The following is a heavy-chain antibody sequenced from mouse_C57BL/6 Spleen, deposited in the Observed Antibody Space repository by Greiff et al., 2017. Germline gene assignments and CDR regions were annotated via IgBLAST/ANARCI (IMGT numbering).Heavy chain of an antibody. D-gene: IGHD2-1*01. J-gene: IGHJ3*01. CDR3: ARDYGNYGGAWFAY. V-gene: IGHV1-52*01. CDR1: GYTFTSYW. Sequence: QVQLQQPGAELVRPGSSVKLSCKASGYTFTSYWMHWVKQRPIQGLEWIGNIDPSDSETHYNQKFKDKATLTVDKSSSTAYMQLSSLTSEDSAVYYCARDYGNYGGAWFAYWGQGTLVTVSA. CDR2: IDPSDSET.